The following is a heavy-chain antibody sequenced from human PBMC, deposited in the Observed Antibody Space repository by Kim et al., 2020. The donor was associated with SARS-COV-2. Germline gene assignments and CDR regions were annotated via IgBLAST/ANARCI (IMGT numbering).Heavy chain of an antibody. CDR2: DT. J-gene: IGHJ4*02. Sequence: DTYYPGSVKGRFTISRENAKNSLYLQMNSLRAGDTAVYYCARGYWGSWDYWGQGTMVTVSS. D-gene: IGHD6-13*01. V-gene: IGHV3-13*01. CDR3: ARGYWGSWDY.